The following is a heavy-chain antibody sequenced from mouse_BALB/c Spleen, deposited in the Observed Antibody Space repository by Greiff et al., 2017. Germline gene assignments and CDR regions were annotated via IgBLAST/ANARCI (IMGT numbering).Heavy chain of an antibody. J-gene: IGHJ2*01. Sequence: VQLQQPGAELVKPGASVKLSCKASGYTFTSYWMHWVKQRPGQGLEWIGEINPSNGRTNYNEKFKSKATLTVDKSSSTAYMQLSSLTSEDSAVYYCANYDEGLDYWGQGTTLTVSS. D-gene: IGHD2-4*01. CDR1: GYTFTSYW. CDR2: INPSNGRT. V-gene: IGHV1S81*02. CDR3: ANYDEGLDY.